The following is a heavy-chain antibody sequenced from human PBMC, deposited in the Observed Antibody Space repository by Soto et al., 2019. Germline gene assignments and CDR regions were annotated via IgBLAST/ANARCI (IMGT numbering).Heavy chain of an antibody. V-gene: IGHV4-34*01. J-gene: IGHJ6*02. Sequence: SETLSLTCAVYGGSFSGYYWSWIRQPPGKGLEWIGEINHSGSTNYNPSLKSRVTISVDTSKNQFSQKLSPVTAADTAVYYCARGRGTPLLYGMDVWGQGTTVTVSS. D-gene: IGHD1-7*01. CDR2: INHSGST. CDR1: GGSFSGYY. CDR3: ARGRGTPLLYGMDV.